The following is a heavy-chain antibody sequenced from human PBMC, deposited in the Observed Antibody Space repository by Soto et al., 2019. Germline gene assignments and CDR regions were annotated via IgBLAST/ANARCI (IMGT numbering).Heavy chain of an antibody. CDR1: GFPFSSYA. V-gene: IGHV3-23*01. D-gene: IGHD3-10*01. Sequence: VGSLRLSCVASGFPFSSYAMSWVRQTPGKGLEWVSGISGSGGRTYYADSVKGRFTISRDNSKNTLYLQMNSLRAEDTAVYYCAKDGGLISFDYWGQGTLVTVSS. J-gene: IGHJ4*02. CDR2: ISGSGGRT. CDR3: AKDGGLISFDY.